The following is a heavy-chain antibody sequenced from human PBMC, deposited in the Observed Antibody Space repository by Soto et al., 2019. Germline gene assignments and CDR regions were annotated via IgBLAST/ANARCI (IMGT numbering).Heavy chain of an antibody. D-gene: IGHD6-19*01. CDR3: ARGSSGWYVDY. V-gene: IGHV4-34*01. CDR2: INHSGST. J-gene: IGHJ4*02. Sequence: SETLSLTCAVYGGSFSGYYWSWIRQPPGKGLEWIGEINHSGSTNYNPSLKIRVTISVDTSKNQFSLKLSSVTAADTAVYYCARGSSGWYVDYWGQGTLVTVSS. CDR1: GGSFSGYY.